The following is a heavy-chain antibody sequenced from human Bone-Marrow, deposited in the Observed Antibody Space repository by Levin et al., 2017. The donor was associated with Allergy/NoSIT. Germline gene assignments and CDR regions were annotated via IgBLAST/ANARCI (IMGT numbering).Heavy chain of an antibody. CDR2: INQEGTKK. Sequence: GGSLRLSCAASGFSFSRCWMSWVRQAPGKGLEWLATINQEGTKKYYVDSVKGRFTISRDNAKNSLYLQMNSLRAEDTAMYYCAENGGNSDWGQGTLVAVS. D-gene: IGHD4-23*01. V-gene: IGHV3-7*01. J-gene: IGHJ4*02. CDR3: AENGGNSD. CDR1: GFSFSRCW.